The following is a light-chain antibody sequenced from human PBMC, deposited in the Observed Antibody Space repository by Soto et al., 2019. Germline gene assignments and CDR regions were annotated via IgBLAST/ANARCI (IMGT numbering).Light chain of an antibody. J-gene: IGLJ3*02. V-gene: IGLV2-8*01. Sequence: QSVLTQPPSASGSPGQSVTLSCTGTSSDVAGYNYVSWYQQHPGKAPQLMIYEVSKRPSGVPDRFSGSNSGNTASLTVSGLQAEDEADYYCSSYAGSNLWVFGGGTKLTVL. CDR2: EVS. CDR1: SSDVAGYNY. CDR3: SSYAGSNLWV.